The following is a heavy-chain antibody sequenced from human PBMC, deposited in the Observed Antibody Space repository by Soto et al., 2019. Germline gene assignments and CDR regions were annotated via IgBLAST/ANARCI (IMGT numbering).Heavy chain of an antibody. V-gene: IGHV3-49*03. CDR3: TRTYGCSGGSCYPDY. Sequence: EVQLVESGGGLVQPGRSLRLSCTASGFTFGDYAMSWFRQAPGKGLEWVGFIRSKAYGGTTEYAASVKGRFTISRDDSKIIAYLQMNSLKTEDTAVYYCTRTYGCSGGSCYPDYWGQGTLVTVSS. CDR1: GFTFGDYA. CDR2: IRSKAYGGTT. D-gene: IGHD2-15*01. J-gene: IGHJ4*02.